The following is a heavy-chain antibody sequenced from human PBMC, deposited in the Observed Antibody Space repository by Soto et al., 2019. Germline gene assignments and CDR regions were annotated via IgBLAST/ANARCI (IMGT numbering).Heavy chain of an antibody. CDR2: IWYDGSNK. CDR1: GFTFSSYG. Sequence: QVQLVESGGGVVQPGRSLRLSCAASGFTFSSYGMHWVRQAPGKGLEWVAVIWYDGSNKYYADSVKGRFTISRDNSKNTLYLQMNSLRAEDTAVYCCARGYYGSSGFFRPNTFDYWGQGTLVTVSS. V-gene: IGHV3-33*01. D-gene: IGHD3-22*01. CDR3: ARGYYGSSGFFRPNTFDY. J-gene: IGHJ4*02.